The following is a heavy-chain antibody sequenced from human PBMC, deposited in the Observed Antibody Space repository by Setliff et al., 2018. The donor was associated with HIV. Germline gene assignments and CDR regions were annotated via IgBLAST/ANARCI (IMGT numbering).Heavy chain of an antibody. V-gene: IGHV5-51*01. D-gene: IGHD6-13*01. CDR1: DYTFSTYW. CDR2: IYPDDSNI. Sequence: GESLKISCKALDYTFSTYWIGWVRQMPGEGLEWMGIIYPDDSNIRYNPSFQSQVTISADKSITTAYLEIHNLKASDTATYYCARRGGRSMNAFQIWGPGTMVTVSS. J-gene: IGHJ3*01. CDR3: ARRGGRSMNAFQI.